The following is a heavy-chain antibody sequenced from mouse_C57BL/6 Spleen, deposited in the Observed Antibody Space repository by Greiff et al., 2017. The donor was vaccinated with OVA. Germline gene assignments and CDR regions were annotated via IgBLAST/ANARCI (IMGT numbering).Heavy chain of an antibody. CDR2: IDPENGDT. CDR3: TTYDYEDYAMDD. J-gene: IGHJ4*01. CDR1: GFNIKDDY. Sequence: DVQLQESGAELVRPGASVKLSCTASGFNIKDDYMHWVKQRPEQGLEWIGWIDPENGDTEYASRFQGKATITADTSSNTAYLQLSSLTSEDTAVYYCTTYDYEDYAMDDWGQGTSVTVSS. D-gene: IGHD2-4*01. V-gene: IGHV14-4*01.